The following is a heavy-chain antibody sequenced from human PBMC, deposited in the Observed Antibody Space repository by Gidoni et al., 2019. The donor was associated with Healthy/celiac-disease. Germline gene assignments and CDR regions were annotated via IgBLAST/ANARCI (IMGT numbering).Heavy chain of an antibody. CDR1: GGTFSSYA. CDR2: IIPIFGTA. J-gene: IGHJ6*02. CDR3: ARDSRITIFGVVTSYGMDV. D-gene: IGHD3-3*01. V-gene: IGHV1-69*01. Sequence: QVQLVQSGAEVKKPGSSVKVSCKASGGTFSSYAISWVRQAPGQGLEWMGGIIPIFGTANYAQKFQGRVTITADESTSTAYMELSSLRSEDTAVYYCARDSRITIFGVVTSYGMDVWGQGTTVTVSS.